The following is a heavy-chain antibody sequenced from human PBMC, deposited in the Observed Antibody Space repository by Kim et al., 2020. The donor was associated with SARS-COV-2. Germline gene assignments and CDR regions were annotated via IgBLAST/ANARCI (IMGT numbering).Heavy chain of an antibody. V-gene: IGHV3-30*18. CDR3: AKSVCRSTNCNAYYFDY. Sequence: GGSLRLSCAASGFNFRSYGMHWVRQAPGKGLEWVAVIAYDGSNKDYTDSVKGRFTISRDNSKNTLYLQMNSLRTEDTAVYYCAKSVCRSTNCNAYYFDYWGQGTLITVSS. D-gene: IGHD2-2*01. J-gene: IGHJ4*02. CDR1: GFNFRSYG. CDR2: IAYDGSNK.